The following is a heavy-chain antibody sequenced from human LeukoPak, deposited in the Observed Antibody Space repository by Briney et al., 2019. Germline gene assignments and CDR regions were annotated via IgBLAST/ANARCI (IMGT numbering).Heavy chain of an antibody. CDR3: ARVPYSSGWSDRYFDY. Sequence: ASVKVSCKASGYTFTSYYMHWVRQAPGQGLEWMGIINPSGGSTSYAQKFQGRVTMTRDMSTSTVYMELSSLRSEDTAVYYCARVPYSSGWSDRYFDYWGQGTLVTVSS. CDR1: GYTFTSYY. CDR2: INPSGGST. D-gene: IGHD6-19*01. V-gene: IGHV1-46*01. J-gene: IGHJ4*02.